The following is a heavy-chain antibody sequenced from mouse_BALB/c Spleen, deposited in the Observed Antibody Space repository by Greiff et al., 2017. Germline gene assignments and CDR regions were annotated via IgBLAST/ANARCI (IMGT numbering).Heavy chain of an antibody. J-gene: IGHJ3*01. CDR3: ARWDDGYYGGFFAY. D-gene: IGHD2-3*01. CDR1: GFNIKDTY. Sequence: VQLQQSGAELVKPGASVKLSCTASGFNIKDTYMHWVKQRPEQGLEWIGRIDPANGNTKYDPKFQGKATITADTSSNTAYLQLSSLTSEDTAVYYCARWDDGYYGGFFAYWGQGTLVTVSA. CDR2: IDPANGNT. V-gene: IGHV14-3*02.